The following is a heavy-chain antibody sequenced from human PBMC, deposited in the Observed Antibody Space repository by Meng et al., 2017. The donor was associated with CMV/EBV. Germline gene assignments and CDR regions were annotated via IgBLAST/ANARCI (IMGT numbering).Heavy chain of an antibody. Sequence: FGFTFSDYFMSWIRQAPGKGLEWVSYISSSGSTIYYADSVKGRFTISRDNAKNSLYLQMNSLRAEDTAVYYCARGGRGSSSWPLDYWGQGTLVTVSS. J-gene: IGHJ4*02. V-gene: IGHV3-11*01. CDR3: ARGGRGSSSWPLDY. CDR2: ISSSGSTI. CDR1: GFTFSDYF. D-gene: IGHD6-13*01.